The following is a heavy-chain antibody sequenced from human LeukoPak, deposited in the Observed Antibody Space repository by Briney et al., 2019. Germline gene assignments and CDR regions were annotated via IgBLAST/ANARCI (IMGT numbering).Heavy chain of an antibody. J-gene: IGHJ6*03. V-gene: IGHV1-2*02. CDR2: INPTSGGT. D-gene: IGHD2-21*02. Sequence: GASVKVSCKVSGYTFTGYYIHWVRQTPGQGLEWMGWINPTSGGTNYAQKFQGRVTMTRDTSISTAYMELSRLRSDGTAVYSCARGVTARGFYYYMDIWGRGTTVTISS. CDR3: ARGVTARGFYYYMDI. CDR1: GYTFTGYY.